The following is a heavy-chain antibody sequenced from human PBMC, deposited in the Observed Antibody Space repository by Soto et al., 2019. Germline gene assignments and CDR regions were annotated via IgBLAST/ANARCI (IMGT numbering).Heavy chain of an antibody. CDR3: ARVGSSSEEAFDY. CDR2: INPNSGGT. J-gene: IGHJ4*02. CDR1: GYTFSDYY. Sequence: GASVKVSCKASGYTFSDYYIHWVRQAPGQGLEWMGWINPNSGGTNYAQKFQGWVTMTRDTSISTAYMELSRLRSDDTAVYYCARVGSSSEEAFDYWGQGTLVTVSS. D-gene: IGHD6-6*01. V-gene: IGHV1-2*04.